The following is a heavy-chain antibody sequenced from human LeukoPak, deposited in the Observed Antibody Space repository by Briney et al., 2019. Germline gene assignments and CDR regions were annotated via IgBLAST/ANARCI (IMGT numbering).Heavy chain of an antibody. CDR3: ARMVSGYYYYYMDV. CDR2: IDWDDDK. Sequence: SGPALVHPTQPLTLTCTFSGFSPSTSATSGKCVSWIRQPLGKGLELLARIDWDDDKYYSTSLKTRLTITKDTSKNQVVLTMTNMDPADTATYYCARMVSGYYYYYMDVWGKGATVTVSS. D-gene: IGHD2-8*01. CDR1: GFSPSTSATSGKC. J-gene: IGHJ6*03. V-gene: IGHV2-70*11.